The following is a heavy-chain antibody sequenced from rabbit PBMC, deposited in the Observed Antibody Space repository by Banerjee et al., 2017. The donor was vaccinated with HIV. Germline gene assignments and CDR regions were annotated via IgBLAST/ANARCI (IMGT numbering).Heavy chain of an antibody. J-gene: IGHJ4*01. CDR1: GFSFSSYY. CDR3: ARDRSGGGWYFNL. CDR2: IYAGNSGST. D-gene: IGHD4-1*01. V-gene: IGHV1S40*01. Sequence: QSLEESGGDLVKPGASLTLTCTASGFSFSSYYMCWVRQAPGKGLEWIACIYAGNSGSTYYANWAKGRFTISKTSSTTVTLQMTSLTAADTATYFCARDRSGGGWYFNLWGPGTLVTVS.